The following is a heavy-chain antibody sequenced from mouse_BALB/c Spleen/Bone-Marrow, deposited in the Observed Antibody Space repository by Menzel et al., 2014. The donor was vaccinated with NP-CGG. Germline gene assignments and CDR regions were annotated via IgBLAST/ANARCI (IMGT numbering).Heavy chain of an antibody. CDR3: ARQGRYYGYSYAMDY. V-gene: IGHV1-18*01. J-gene: IGHJ4*01. CDR2: INPYNGGT. D-gene: IGHD1-2*01. Sequence: DVKLVESGPELVKPGASMKISCKASGYSFTGYTMNWVKQSHGKNLEWIGLINPYNGGTNYNQKFKGRATLTVDKSSSTAYMELLSLTSEDSAVYYCARQGRYYGYSYAMDYWGQGTSVTVSS. CDR1: GYSFTGYT.